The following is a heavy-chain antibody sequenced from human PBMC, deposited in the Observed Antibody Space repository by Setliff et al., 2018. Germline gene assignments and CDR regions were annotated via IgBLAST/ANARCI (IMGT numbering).Heavy chain of an antibody. V-gene: IGHV5-51*01. J-gene: IGHJ4*02. CDR1: GYNFINYW. Sequence: GESLKISCKGSGYNFINYWIGWVRQMPGKGLEWMGIIYPSDSDIRYSPSFQGQVTISADKSISTAYLQWSSLKASGTAIYYCARPAYSSRWYEIKGFDYWGQGTLVTVSS. CDR2: IYPSDSDI. D-gene: IGHD6-13*01. CDR3: ARPAYSSRWYEIKGFDY.